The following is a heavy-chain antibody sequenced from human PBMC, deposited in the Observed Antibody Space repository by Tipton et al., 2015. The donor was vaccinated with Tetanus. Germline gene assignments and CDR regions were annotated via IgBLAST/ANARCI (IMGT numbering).Heavy chain of an antibody. CDR1: GGSLSRYY. V-gene: IGHV4-34*12. CDR2: VFRSGSA. Sequence: LRLSCAVYGGSLSRYYWTWIRQPPGKGLEWIGYVFRSGSADYNPSLKSRVNISLDRSENQISLMLTSVTAADTAVYYCARVACSSTSCYSHYFDYWGPGSLVTVSS. J-gene: IGHJ4*02. D-gene: IGHD2-2*01. CDR3: ARVACSSTSCYSHYFDY.